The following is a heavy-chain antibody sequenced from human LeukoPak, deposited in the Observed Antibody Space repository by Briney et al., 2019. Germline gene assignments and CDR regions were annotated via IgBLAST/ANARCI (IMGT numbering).Heavy chain of an antibody. CDR2: IYYSGST. CDR1: GGSISSSSYY. CDR3: ARLMGKEYCSSTSCYKGQTDY. D-gene: IGHD2-2*02. V-gene: IGHV4-39*01. J-gene: IGHJ4*02. Sequence: SETLSLTCTVSGGSISSSSYYWGWIRQPPGKGLECIGSIYYSGSTYYNPSLKSRVTISVDTSKNQFSLKLSSVTAADTAVYYCARLMGKEYCSSTSCYKGQTDYWGQGTLVTVSS.